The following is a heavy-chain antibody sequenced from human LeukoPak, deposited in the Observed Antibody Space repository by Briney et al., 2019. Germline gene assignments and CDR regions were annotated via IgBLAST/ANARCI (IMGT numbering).Heavy chain of an antibody. CDR3: AKEPPSIAARRSQFDY. Sequence: GGSLRLSCAASGFTFINAWMTWVRQAPGKGLEWVSAISGSGGSTYYADSVKGRFTISRDNSKNTLYLQMNSLRAEDTAVYYCAKEPPSIAARRSQFDYWGQGTLVTVSS. D-gene: IGHD6-6*01. J-gene: IGHJ4*02. V-gene: IGHV3-23*01. CDR2: ISGSGGST. CDR1: GFTFINAW.